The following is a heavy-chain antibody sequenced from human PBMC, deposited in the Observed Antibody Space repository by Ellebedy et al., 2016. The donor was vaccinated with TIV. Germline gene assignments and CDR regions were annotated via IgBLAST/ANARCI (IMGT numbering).Heavy chain of an antibody. J-gene: IGHJ4*02. CDR3: ARDPAPGGY. V-gene: IGHV3-74*01. CDR1: GFTFSSYW. Sequence: GESLKISXAASGFTFSSYWMHWVRQAPGKGLVWVSRINSDGSSTSYADSVKGRFTISRDNAKNTLFLQMNSLRAEDTAVYYCARDPAPGGYWGQGTLVTVSS. CDR2: INSDGSST. D-gene: IGHD2-2*01.